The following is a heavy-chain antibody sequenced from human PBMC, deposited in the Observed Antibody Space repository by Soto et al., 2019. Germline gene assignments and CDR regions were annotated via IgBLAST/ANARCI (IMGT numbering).Heavy chain of an antibody. CDR1: GGSISSYY. D-gene: IGHD3-10*02. J-gene: IGHJ5*02. Sequence: SETLSLTCTVSGGSISSYYWSWIRQPPGKGLEWIGYIYYSGSTNYNPSLKSRVTISVDTSKNQFSLKLSSVTAADTAVYYCARAVFGELLYNWFDPWGQGTLVTVPQ. CDR2: IYYSGST. V-gene: IGHV4-59*01. CDR3: ARAVFGELLYNWFDP.